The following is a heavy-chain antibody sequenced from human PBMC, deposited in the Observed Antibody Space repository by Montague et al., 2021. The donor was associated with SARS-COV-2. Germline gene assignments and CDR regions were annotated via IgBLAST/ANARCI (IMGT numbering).Heavy chain of an antibody. D-gene: IGHD6-19*01. V-gene: IGHV3-13*04. J-gene: IGHJ4*02. CDR1: GFTFSSYD. CDR3: ATGYGSGWSHQYYFDY. CDR2: IGTAGDT. Sequence: SLRLSCAASGFTFSSYDMHWVRQATGKGLEWVSAIGTAGDTYYPGSVKGRFTISRENAKNSLYLQMNSLRAGDTAVYYCATGYGSGWSHQYYFDYWGQETLVTVSS.